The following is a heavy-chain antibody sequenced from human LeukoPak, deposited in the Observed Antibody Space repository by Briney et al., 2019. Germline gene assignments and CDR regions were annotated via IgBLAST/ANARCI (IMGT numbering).Heavy chain of an antibody. Sequence: GESLKISCKGSGYSFTSYWIGWVRQMPGKGLEWMGIIYPGDSDTRYSPSFQGQVTISADKSISTAYLQWSSLKASDAAMYYCARLLPQTNGVWNPGFDYWGQGTLVTVSS. CDR3: ARLLPQTNGVWNPGFDY. CDR2: IYPGDSDT. CDR1: GYSFTSYW. V-gene: IGHV5-51*01. J-gene: IGHJ4*02. D-gene: IGHD2-8*01.